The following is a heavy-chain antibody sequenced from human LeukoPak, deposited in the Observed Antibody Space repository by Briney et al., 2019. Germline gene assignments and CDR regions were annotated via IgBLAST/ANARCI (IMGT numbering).Heavy chain of an antibody. CDR1: GGSISSSSYY. D-gene: IGHD1-26*01. J-gene: IGHJ4*02. CDR2: IYYSGST. Sequence: SETLSLTCTVSGGSISSSSYYWGWIRQPPGKGLEWIGSIYYSGSTNYNPSLKSRVTISVDTSKNQFSLKLSSVTAADTAVYYCARRIVGAGPLDYWGQGTLVTVSS. V-gene: IGHV4-39*07. CDR3: ARRIVGAGPLDY.